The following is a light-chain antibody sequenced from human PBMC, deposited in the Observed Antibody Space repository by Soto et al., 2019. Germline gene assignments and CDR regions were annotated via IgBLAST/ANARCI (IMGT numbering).Light chain of an antibody. J-gene: IGKJ5*01. Sequence: IVLTQSPDTRALSPGEVATLSCWASQSVTSKYLAWYQQKPGQAPRILIFGASGRATGIPARFSGSVSGTDVTLTISSLEKEDGAVYDCQQRSNWTITFGQGTRLEIK. CDR2: GAS. CDR1: QSVTSKY. V-gene: IGKV3D-20*02. CDR3: QQRSNWTIT.